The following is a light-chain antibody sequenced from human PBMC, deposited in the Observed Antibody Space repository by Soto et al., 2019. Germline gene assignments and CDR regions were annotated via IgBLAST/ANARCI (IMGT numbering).Light chain of an antibody. CDR3: QTWGSGAVV. Sequence: QPVLTQSPSASASLGASVKLTCTLSSGHTNYAIAWHQQQPEKGPRYLMKLNGDGSHSKGDGIPDRCSGSSSGTERYLTIPSLQSEDEADYYCQTWGSGAVVFGGGTKLTVL. V-gene: IGLV4-69*01. CDR1: SGHTNYA. J-gene: IGLJ2*01. CDR2: LNGDGSH.